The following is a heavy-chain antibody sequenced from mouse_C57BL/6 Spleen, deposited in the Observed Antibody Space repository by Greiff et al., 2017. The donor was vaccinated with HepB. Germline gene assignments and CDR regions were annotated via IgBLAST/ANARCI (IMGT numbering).Heavy chain of an antibody. CDR1: GFSFNTYA. D-gene: IGHD4-1*01. J-gene: IGHJ1*03. CDR3: VRQGWDGYFDV. Sequence: GGGLVQPKGSLKLSCAASGFSFNTYAMNWDRQAPGKGLEWVARIRSKSNNYATYYADSVKDRFTISRDDSESMLYLQMNNLKTEDTAMYYCVRQGWDGYFDVWGTGTTVTVSS. CDR2: IRSKSNNYAT. V-gene: IGHV10-1*01.